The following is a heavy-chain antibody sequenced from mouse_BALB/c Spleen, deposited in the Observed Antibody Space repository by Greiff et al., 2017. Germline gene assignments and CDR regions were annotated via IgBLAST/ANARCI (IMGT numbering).Heavy chain of an antibody. CDR3: ARQRRDGWFAY. CDR1: GFTFSSYA. J-gene: IGHJ3*01. V-gene: IGHV5-9-3*01. Sequence: EVTLVESGGGLVKPGGSLKLSCAASGFTFSSYAMSWVRQTPEKRLEWVATISSGGSYTYYPDSVKGRFTISRDNAKNTLYLKMSSLRSEDTAMYYCARQRRDGWFAYWGQGTLVTVSA. D-gene: IGHD2-3*01. CDR2: ISSGGSYT.